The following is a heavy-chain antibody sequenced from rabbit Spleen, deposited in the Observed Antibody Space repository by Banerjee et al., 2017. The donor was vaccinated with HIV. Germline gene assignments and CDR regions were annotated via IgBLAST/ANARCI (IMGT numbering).Heavy chain of an antibody. D-gene: IGHD2-1*01. Sequence: QQQLEESGGGLVKPGGTLTLTCKVSGFDFSSDAMCWVRQAPGKGLEWIGCIYGGDGSSTAYANWAKGRFTVSKTSSTTVTLQMTSLTAADTATYFCARDRGGDDYPFDLWGPGT. V-gene: IGHV1S45*01. J-gene: IGHJ4*01. CDR2: IYGGDGSST. CDR3: ARDRGGDDYPFDL. CDR1: GFDFSSDA.